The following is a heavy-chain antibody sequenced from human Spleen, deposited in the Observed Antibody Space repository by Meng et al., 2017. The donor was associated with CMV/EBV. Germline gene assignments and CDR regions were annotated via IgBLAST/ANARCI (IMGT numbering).Heavy chain of an antibody. CDR3: AKDSYYYGSGNGAFEI. D-gene: IGHD3-10*01. J-gene: IGHJ3*02. Sequence: FTFSNYAMAWVRQAPGKGLEWVSPITATSGSTYYTDSVKGRFTVSRDNSKNTLYLQMNSLRAEDTAVYYCAKDSYYYGSGNGAFEIWGRGTLVTVSS. V-gene: IGHV3-23*01. CDR1: FTFSNYA. CDR2: ITATSGST.